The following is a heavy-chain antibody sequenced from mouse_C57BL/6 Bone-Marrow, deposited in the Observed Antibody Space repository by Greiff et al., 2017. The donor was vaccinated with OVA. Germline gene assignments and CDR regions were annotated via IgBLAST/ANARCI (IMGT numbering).Heavy chain of an antibody. CDR2: ILPGSGST. J-gene: IGHJ2*01. V-gene: IGHV1-9*01. CDR3: ERVGLANWAYYFDY. CDR1: GYTFTGYW. D-gene: IGHD4-1*01. Sequence: QVQLQQSGAELMKPGASVKLSCKATGYTFTGYWIEWVKQRPGHGLEWIGEILPGSGSTNYNEKFKGKATFTADTSSNTAYMQLSSLTTEDSASYYCERVGLANWAYYFDYWGQGTTLTVSS.